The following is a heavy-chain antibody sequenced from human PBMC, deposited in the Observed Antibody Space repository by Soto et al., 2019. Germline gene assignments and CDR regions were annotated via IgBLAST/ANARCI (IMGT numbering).Heavy chain of an antibody. V-gene: IGHV4-59*01. CDR2: MHSSGAT. D-gene: IGHD3-22*01. J-gene: IGHJ5*02. CDR3: ARDHSSGWVNWFDP. CDR1: GGSISSYD. Sequence: SETLSLTCTVSGGSISSYDWSWIRQAPGKKLEWIGYMHSSGATNYNPSLKSRVTMSRDTSKNQFSLKLSSVTTADTAVYYCARDHSSGWVNWFDPWGQGTLVTVSS.